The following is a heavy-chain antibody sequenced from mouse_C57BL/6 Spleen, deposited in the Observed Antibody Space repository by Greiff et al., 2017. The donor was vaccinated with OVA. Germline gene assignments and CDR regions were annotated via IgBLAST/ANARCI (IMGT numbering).Heavy chain of an antibody. Sequence: EVQLVESGGGLVKPGGSLKLSCAASGFTFSDYGMHWVRQAPEKGLEWVAYISSGSSTIYYADTLKGRFTISRDNAKNTLFLQMTSLRSEDTAMYYGARRGYYFDYWGQGTTLTVSS. V-gene: IGHV5-17*01. J-gene: IGHJ2*01. CDR3: ARRGYYFDY. CDR2: ISSGSSTI. CDR1: GFTFSDYG.